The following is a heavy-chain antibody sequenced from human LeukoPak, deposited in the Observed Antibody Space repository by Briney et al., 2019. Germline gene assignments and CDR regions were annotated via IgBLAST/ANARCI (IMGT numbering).Heavy chain of an antibody. D-gene: IGHD3-10*01. CDR3: ARLPVRGVTGPTRWPFDY. CDR2: INPSGGST. J-gene: IGHJ4*02. Sequence: ASVKVSCKASGYTFTSYYMHWVRQAPGQGLEWMGIINPSGGSTSYAQKFQGRVTMTRDMSTSTVYMELSSVTAADTAVYYCARLPVRGVTGPTRWPFDYWGQGTLVTVSS. CDR1: GYTFTSYY. V-gene: IGHV1-46*01.